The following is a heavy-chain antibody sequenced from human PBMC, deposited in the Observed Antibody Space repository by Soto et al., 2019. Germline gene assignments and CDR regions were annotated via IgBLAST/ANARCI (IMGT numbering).Heavy chain of an antibody. V-gene: IGHV4-30-4*01. D-gene: IGHD4-4*01. CDR2: IYYSGFT. Sequence: QVQLQESGPGLVKPSQTLSLTCTVSGGSISSGDYYWSWIRQPPGKGLEWIGYIYYSGFTYYNPSLNSRLTMSVDTSKNQFSLKLSSVMAADTAVYYCARSDNYVPFDHWGQRTLVTVSS. CDR3: ARSDNYVPFDH. CDR1: GGSISSGDYY. J-gene: IGHJ4*02.